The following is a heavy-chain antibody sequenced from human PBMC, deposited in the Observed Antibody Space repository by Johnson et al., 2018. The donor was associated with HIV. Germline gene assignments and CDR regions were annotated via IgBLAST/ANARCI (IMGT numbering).Heavy chain of an antibody. Sequence: VQLVESGGGLVQPGGSLRLSCAASGFTFSSYWMHWVRQAPGKGLVWVSRISSDGSSTRYADSVKGRFTISRNNSKNTLYLQMNSLRAEDTAVYYCARSYSGYDYGPFDMWGQGTMVTVSS. D-gene: IGHD5-12*01. CDR1: GFTFSSYW. CDR3: ARSYSGYDYGPFDM. V-gene: IGHV3-74*01. CDR2: ISSDGSST. J-gene: IGHJ3*02.